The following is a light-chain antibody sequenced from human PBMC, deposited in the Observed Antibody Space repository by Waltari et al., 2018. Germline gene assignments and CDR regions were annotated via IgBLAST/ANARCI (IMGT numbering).Light chain of an antibody. J-gene: IGLJ2*01. CDR3: QVWVQSDHRVV. CDR2: DDT. Sequence: SYVLTQPPSMSVAPGQTATVTCGGDNIVAKSVHWYQQRAGQAPVLVIFDDTDRPSGIPERFSGSNADNTATLTIKRVEAGDEADYFCQVWVQSDHRVVCGGGTRLTVL. V-gene: IGLV3-21*02. CDR1: NIVAKS.